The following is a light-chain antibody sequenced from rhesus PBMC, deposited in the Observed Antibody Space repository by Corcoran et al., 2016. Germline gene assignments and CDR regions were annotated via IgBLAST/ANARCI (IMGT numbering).Light chain of an antibody. CDR2: KAS. Sequence: DIKMTQSPSSLSASVGDRVTITCRASKGISSWLAWYQQKRGKDPKLLIYKASSLKSGVPSRLSGSGSGTDFTLTISSLQAEDFATDYCQQYNSAPPTFCQGTKVEIK. V-gene: IGKV1-21*01. CDR3: QQYNSAPPT. CDR1: KGISSW. J-gene: IGKJ1*01.